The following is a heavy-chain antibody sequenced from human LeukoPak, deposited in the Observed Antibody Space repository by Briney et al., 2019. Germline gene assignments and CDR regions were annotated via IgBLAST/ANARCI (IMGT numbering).Heavy chain of an antibody. CDR2: ISAYNGNT. Sequence: VSVKVSCKASGYTFTSYGISWVRQAPGQGLEWMGWISAYNGNTNYAQKLQGRVTMTTDTSTSTAYMELRSLRPDDTAVYYCAREGITGTNNRNDYWGQGTLVTVSS. V-gene: IGHV1-18*01. CDR1: GYTFTSYG. J-gene: IGHJ4*02. D-gene: IGHD1-7*01. CDR3: AREGITGTNNRNDY.